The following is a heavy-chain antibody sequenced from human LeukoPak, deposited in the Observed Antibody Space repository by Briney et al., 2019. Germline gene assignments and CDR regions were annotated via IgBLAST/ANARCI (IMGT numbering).Heavy chain of an antibody. CDR3: ARAGGYRYEGFDY. CDR2: IAGGGNNI. V-gene: IGHV3-11*01. D-gene: IGHD5-18*01. J-gene: IGHJ4*02. Sequence: GGSLRLSCVASGFTFSDQYMTWIRQAPGKGLEWVSYIAGGGNNIQYADSVKGRFTISRDNAKNSLYLQMNSLRVEDTAVYYCARAGGYRYEGFDYWGQGTLVTVSS. CDR1: GFTFSDQY.